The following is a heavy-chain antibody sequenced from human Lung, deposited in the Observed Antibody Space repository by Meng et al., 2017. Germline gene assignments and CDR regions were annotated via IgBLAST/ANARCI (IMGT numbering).Heavy chain of an antibody. CDR3: ARGTRVSCTGVICYPFDF. V-gene: IGHV3-23*01. D-gene: IGHD2-8*02. Sequence: EVQLLESGGGLVQPGGALRFSCAASGFTFSNYAMSWVRQAPEKGLEWVSATAATDGGTYHAASVRGRFTISRDNSKNTLSLQMNSLRADDTAIYYCARGTRVSCTGVICYPFDFWGQGTLVTVSS. J-gene: IGHJ4*02. CDR2: TAATDGGT. CDR1: GFTFSNYA.